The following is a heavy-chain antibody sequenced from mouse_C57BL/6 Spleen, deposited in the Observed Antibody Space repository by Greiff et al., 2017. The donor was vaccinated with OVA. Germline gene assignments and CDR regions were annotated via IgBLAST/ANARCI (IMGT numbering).Heavy chain of an antibody. J-gene: IGHJ4*01. CDR1: GFSLTSYG. V-gene: IGHV2-2*01. CDR3: ARSLWYFYAMDY. D-gene: IGHD1-1*02. CDR2: IWSGGST. Sequence: VKLEESGPGLVQPSQSLSITCTVSGFSLTSYGVHWVRQSPGKGLEWLGVIWSGGSTDYNAAFISRLSISKDNSKSQVFFKMNSLQADDTAIDYCARSLWYFYAMDYWGQGTSVTVSS.